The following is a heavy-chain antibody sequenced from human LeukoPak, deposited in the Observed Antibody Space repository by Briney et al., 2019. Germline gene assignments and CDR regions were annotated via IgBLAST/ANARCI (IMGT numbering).Heavy chain of an antibody. V-gene: IGHV3-48*01. Sequence: GGSLRLSCAASAFSLSAYNMNWVRQAPGKGLEWVSYISSSSSTIYYADSVKGRFTISRDNAKNSLYLQMNSLRAEDTAVYYCARGSSSSSFYYYYYYMDVWGKGTTVTVSS. D-gene: IGHD6-13*01. CDR2: ISSSSSTI. J-gene: IGHJ6*03. CDR1: AFSLSAYN. CDR3: ARGSSSSSFYYYYYYMDV.